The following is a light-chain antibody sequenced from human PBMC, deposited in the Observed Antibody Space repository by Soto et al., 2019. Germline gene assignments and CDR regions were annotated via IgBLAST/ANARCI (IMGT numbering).Light chain of an antibody. Sequence: EIVLTQSPATLSLSPGERATLSCRASQSVSRYLGWYQQKPGQAPRLLIYDASNRATGIPARFSGSGSVTDFTLTISSLEPEDVAVYYCQHRSNWTLSFGGGTKVEIK. J-gene: IGKJ4*01. CDR1: QSVSRY. V-gene: IGKV3-11*01. CDR2: DAS. CDR3: QHRSNWTLS.